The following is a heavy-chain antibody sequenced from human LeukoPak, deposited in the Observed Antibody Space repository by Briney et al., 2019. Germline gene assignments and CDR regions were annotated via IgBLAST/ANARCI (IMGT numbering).Heavy chain of an antibody. V-gene: IGHV3-9*01. CDR1: GFTFYDYA. J-gene: IGHJ4*02. CDR3: AKDATYSSGWTDY. D-gene: IGHD6-19*01. CDR2: ISWNSGSI. Sequence: GGSLRLSCAASGFTFYDYAMHWVRHAPGKGVEWVSGISWNSGSIVYADSVKGRFTISRENAKNSLYLQMNSLRAEDTALYYCAKDATYSSGWTDYWGQGTLVTVSS.